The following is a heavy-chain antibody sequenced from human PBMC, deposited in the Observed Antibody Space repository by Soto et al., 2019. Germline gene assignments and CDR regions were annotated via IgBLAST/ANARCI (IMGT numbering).Heavy chain of an antibody. CDR2: INHSGST. CDR3: ARGTSPPATTVTTRWFDY. J-gene: IGHJ4*02. D-gene: IGHD4-17*01. Sequence: QVQLQQWGAGLLKPSETLSLTCAVYGGSFSGYYWSWIRQPPGKGLEWIGEINHSGSTNYNPSLKSRVTISVDTSKTQFSLKLSSVTAADTAVYYCARGTSPPATTVTTRWFDYWGQGTLVTVSS. CDR1: GGSFSGYY. V-gene: IGHV4-34*01.